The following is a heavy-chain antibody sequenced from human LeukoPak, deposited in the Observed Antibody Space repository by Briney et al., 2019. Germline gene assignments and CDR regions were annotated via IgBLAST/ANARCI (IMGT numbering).Heavy chain of an antibody. CDR2: IYSGGST. V-gene: IGHV3-66*01. Sequence: GGSLGLSCAASGFTVSSNYMSWVRQAPGKGLEWVSVIYSGGSTYYADFVKGGFTISRDNSKNTLYLQMNSLRAEDTAVYYCARTGDYVWGSYRYTGFYFDYWGQGTLVTVSS. CDR1: GFTVSSNY. J-gene: IGHJ4*02. D-gene: IGHD3-16*02. CDR3: ARTGDYVWGSYRYTGFYFDY.